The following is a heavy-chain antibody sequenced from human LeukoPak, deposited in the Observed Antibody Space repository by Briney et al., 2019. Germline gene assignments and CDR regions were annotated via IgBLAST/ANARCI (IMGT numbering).Heavy chain of an antibody. CDR1: GFTFSSYW. CDR2: IKQDGSEK. CDR3: AKGGAYYYDSSGYFSI. D-gene: IGHD3-22*01. J-gene: IGHJ3*02. V-gene: IGHV3-7*03. Sequence: GGSLRLSCAASGFTFSSYWMSWVRQAPGKGLEWVANIKQDGSEKYYVDSVKGRFTISRDNAKNSLYLQMNSLRAEDTAVYYCAKGGAYYYDSSGYFSIWGQGTMVTVSS.